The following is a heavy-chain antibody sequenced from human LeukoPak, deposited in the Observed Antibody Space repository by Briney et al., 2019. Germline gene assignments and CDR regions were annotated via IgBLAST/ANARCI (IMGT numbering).Heavy chain of an antibody. D-gene: IGHD1-7*01. CDR3: ARVGLPTWYYYFDY. Sequence: ASVKVSCKASGYTFTSYYMHWVRQAPGQGLEWMGIINPSGGSTSYAQKFQGRVTMTRDMSTSTVYMELRSLRSDDTAVYYCARVGLPTWYYYFDYWGQGTLVTVSS. V-gene: IGHV1-46*01. J-gene: IGHJ4*02. CDR1: GYTFTSYY. CDR2: INPSGGST.